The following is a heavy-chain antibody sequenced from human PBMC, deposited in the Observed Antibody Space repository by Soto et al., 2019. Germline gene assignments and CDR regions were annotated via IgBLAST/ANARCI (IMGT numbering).Heavy chain of an antibody. J-gene: IGHJ4*02. Sequence: QVQLVQSGAEVKKPGASVKVSCKASGYTFTSYGISWVRQAPGKGLEWMGWISAHNGNTKHAQKLQGRVTMTTATSTSTAYMELRSLRSDDTAVYYFAIFLSYALCDYWGQATLVTVSS. CDR2: ISAHNGNT. V-gene: IGHV1-18*01. CDR1: GYTFTSYG. CDR3: AIFLSYALCDY. D-gene: IGHD5-18*01.